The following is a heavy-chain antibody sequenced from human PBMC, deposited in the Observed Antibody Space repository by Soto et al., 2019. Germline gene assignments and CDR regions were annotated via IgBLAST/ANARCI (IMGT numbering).Heavy chain of an antibody. D-gene: IGHD3-10*01. V-gene: IGHV1-69*01. CDR3: ARDSIPYGSGSYYKRDYYYGMDV. CDR1: GGTFSSYA. J-gene: IGHJ6*02. Sequence: QVQLVQSGAEVKKPGSSVKVSCKASGGTFSSYAISWVRQAPGQGLEWMGGIIPIFGTANYAQKFQGRVTITADESTSTGYMELSSLRSEDTAVYYCARDSIPYGSGSYYKRDYYYGMDVWGQGTTVTVSS. CDR2: IIPIFGTA.